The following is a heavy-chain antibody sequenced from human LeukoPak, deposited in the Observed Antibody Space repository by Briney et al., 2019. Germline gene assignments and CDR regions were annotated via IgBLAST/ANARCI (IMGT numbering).Heavy chain of an antibody. CDR1: GFTFSSYS. V-gene: IGHV3-21*01. Sequence: GGSLRLSCAASGFTFSSYSMNWVRQAPGKGLEWVSSISSSSSYIYYADSVKGRFTISRDNAKNSLYLQMNSLRAEDTAVYYCARDIVVTQSSFDYWGQGTLVTVSS. CDR2: ISSSSSYI. J-gene: IGHJ4*02. CDR3: ARDIVVTQSSFDY. D-gene: IGHD5-12*01.